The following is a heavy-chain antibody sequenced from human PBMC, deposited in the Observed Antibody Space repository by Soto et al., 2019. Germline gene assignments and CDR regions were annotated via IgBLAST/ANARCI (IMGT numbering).Heavy chain of an antibody. D-gene: IGHD3-3*01. CDR2: IYPGDSDT. Sequence: PGESLKISCKGSGYSFTSYWIGWVRQMPGKGLEWMGIIYPGDSDTRYSPSFQGQVTISADKSISTAYLQWSSLKASDTAMYYYAIHKSESGNFDFFSVYYYRHYYYYGMDVWGQGNTVTASS. CDR3: AIHKSESGNFDFFSVYYYRHYYYYGMDV. CDR1: GYSFTSYW. V-gene: IGHV5-51*01. J-gene: IGHJ6*02.